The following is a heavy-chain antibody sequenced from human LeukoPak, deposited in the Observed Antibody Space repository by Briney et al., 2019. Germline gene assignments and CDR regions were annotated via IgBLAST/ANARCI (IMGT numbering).Heavy chain of an antibody. D-gene: IGHD6-6*01. Sequence: GGSLRLSCAASGFTFSNYLMGWVRQAPGKGLEWVANIEQDGSEKYYVDSVKGRFTISRDNAKNTLYLQMNSLRAEDTAVYYCARDIEQLVLDYWGQGTLVTVSS. CDR2: IEQDGSEK. J-gene: IGHJ4*02. CDR1: GFTFSNYL. V-gene: IGHV3-7*01. CDR3: ARDIEQLVLDY.